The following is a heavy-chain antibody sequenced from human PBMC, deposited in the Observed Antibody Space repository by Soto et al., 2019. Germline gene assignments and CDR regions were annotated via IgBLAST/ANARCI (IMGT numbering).Heavy chain of an antibody. CDR2: ISGGSGYT. V-gene: IGHV3-11*06. CDR1: GFTLSDFH. J-gene: IGHJ4*02. Sequence: XGSLSLSFGASGFTLSDFHMSWIRQAPGKGLEWVSYISGGSGYTKYADPVKGRFTISRDSAKNSLYLQMNSLRAEDTAVYYCAREYGRLDLWGQGTLVTVSS. CDR3: AREYGRLDL. D-gene: IGHD4-17*01.